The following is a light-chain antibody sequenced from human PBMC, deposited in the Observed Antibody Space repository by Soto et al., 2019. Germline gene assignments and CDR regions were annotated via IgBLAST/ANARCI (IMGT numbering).Light chain of an antibody. CDR1: SSDVGSYNL. CDR3: CSYAGSYV. CDR2: EVS. J-gene: IGLJ1*01. Sequence: QSLLTQPASVSGSAGQSITISCTGTSSDVGSYNLVSWYQQHPGKAPKLMIYEVSKRPSGVSNRFSGSKSGNTASLTISGLQAEDEADYYCCSYAGSYVFGTGTKVTVL. V-gene: IGLV2-23*02.